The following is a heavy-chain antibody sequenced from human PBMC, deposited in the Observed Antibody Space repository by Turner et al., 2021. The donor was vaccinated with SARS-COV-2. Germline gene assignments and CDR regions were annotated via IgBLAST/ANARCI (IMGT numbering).Heavy chain of an antibody. D-gene: IGHD3-3*01. Sequence: VQLVQSGPEVRKPGASVQVSCKTSGGTFTNLAISWVRQAPGQRLEWMGGIIPMLGMTNYAKKVKGRVTITADKSTSTAYMELSSLRSEDTAVYYCERGPPGDDFWGGYRPNWFDPWGQGTMVTVSS. CDR2: IIPMLGMT. CDR3: ERGPPGDDFWGGYRPNWFDP. J-gene: IGHJ5*02. V-gene: IGHV1-69*09. CDR1: GGTFTNLA.